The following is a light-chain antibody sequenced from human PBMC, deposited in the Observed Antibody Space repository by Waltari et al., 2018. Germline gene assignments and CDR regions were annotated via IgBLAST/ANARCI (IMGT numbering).Light chain of an antibody. J-gene: IGLJ2*01. CDR3: HAAADNNWF. CDR1: VLAEKY. CDR2: KDT. V-gene: IGLV3-27*01. Sequence: YDLAQPFSVSVSPGQTATITCSGDVLAEKYVRWFQQRPGQSPILILYKDTERPSGIPGRFSGSSSGSTGTLTIRGALPEDEADYHCHAAADNNWFFGGGTKLTVL.